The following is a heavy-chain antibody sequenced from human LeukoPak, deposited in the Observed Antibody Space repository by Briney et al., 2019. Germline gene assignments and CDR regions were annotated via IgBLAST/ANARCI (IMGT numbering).Heavy chain of an antibody. CDR1: GFTFSSYW. Sequence: GGSLRLSCAASGFTFSSYWMHWVRQAPGKGLVWVSRINSDGSSTSYADSVKGRFTISRGNAKNTLYLQMNSLRAEDTAVYYCASPGGYCSGGSCYRDNWFDPWGQGTLVTVSS. CDR2: INSDGSST. J-gene: IGHJ5*02. D-gene: IGHD2-15*01. CDR3: ASPGGYCSGGSCYRDNWFDP. V-gene: IGHV3-74*01.